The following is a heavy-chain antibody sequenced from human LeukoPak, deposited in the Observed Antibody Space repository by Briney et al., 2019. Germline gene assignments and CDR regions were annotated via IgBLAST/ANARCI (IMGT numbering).Heavy chain of an antibody. Sequence: SETLSLTCTVSGGSISSYYWSWIRQPAGKGLEWIGRIYTSGSTNYNSSLKSRVTMSVDTSKNQFSLKLSSVTAADTAVYYCAREPVTSYYYGMDVWGQGTTVTVSS. J-gene: IGHJ6*02. D-gene: IGHD4-17*01. CDR3: AREPVTSYYYGMDV. CDR2: IYTSGST. V-gene: IGHV4-4*07. CDR1: GGSISSYY.